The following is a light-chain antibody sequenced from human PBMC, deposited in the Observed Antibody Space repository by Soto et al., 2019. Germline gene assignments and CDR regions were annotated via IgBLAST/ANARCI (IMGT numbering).Light chain of an antibody. CDR1: SYNIGSNP. CDR2: HNN. J-gene: IGLJ2*01. Sequence: QSVLTQPPSASGTPGQRVTIACSGSSYNIGSNPVNWYQQLPGTAPQLLIHHNNQRPSGGPHRFSGSKSGTSASLAISGLPSEDEAAYYCAAWEDSLRSVLFGGGTKVTVL. V-gene: IGLV1-44*01. CDR3: AAWEDSLRSVL.